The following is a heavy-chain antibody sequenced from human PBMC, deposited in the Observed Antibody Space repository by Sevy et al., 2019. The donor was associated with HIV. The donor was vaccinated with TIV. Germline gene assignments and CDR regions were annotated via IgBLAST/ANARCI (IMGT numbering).Heavy chain of an antibody. J-gene: IGHJ3*02. V-gene: IGHV3-48*02. D-gene: IGHD3-22*01. CDR1: GFTFSSYS. CDR3: ARGLGYYYDSSGPKGAFDI. Sequence: GESLKISCAASGFTFSSYSMNWVRQAPGKGLEWVSYISSSSSTIYYADFVKGRFTISRDNAKNSLYLQMNSLRDEDTAVYYCARGLGYYYDSSGPKGAFDIWGQGTMVTVSS. CDR2: ISSSSSTI.